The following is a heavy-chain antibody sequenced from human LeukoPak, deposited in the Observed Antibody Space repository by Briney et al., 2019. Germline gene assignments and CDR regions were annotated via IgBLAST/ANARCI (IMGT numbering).Heavy chain of an antibody. V-gene: IGHV3-48*01. Sequence: GGSLRLSCAASGFTFSSYSMNWVRQAPGKGLEWVSYISSSSSTIYCADSVKGRFTISRDNAKNSLYLQMNSLRAEDTAVYYCASITMVRGVPHWGQGTLVTVSS. CDR1: GFTFSSYS. CDR2: ISSSSSTI. J-gene: IGHJ4*02. D-gene: IGHD3-10*01. CDR3: ASITMVRGVPH.